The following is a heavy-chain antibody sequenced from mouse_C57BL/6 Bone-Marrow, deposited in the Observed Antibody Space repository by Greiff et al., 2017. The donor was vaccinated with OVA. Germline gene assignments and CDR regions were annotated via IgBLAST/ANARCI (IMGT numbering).Heavy chain of an antibody. CDR1: GYTFTNYC. V-gene: IGHV1-59*01. CDR3: ARENYYGRSSDY. D-gene: IGHD1-1*01. Sequence: VKLQQPEAELVRPGTSVKLSCKASGYTFTNYCIHWVKQRPGQGLEWIGVIDPSDSYTNYNQKFKGKATLTVDTSSSTAYMQLSSLTSEDSAVYYCARENYYGRSSDYWGQGTTLTVSA. CDR2: IDPSDSYT. J-gene: IGHJ2*01.